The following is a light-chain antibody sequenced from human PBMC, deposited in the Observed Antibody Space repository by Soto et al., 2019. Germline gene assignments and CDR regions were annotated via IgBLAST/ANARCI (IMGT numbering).Light chain of an antibody. CDR3: QQYGSSGT. J-gene: IGKJ1*01. CDR2: GAS. CDR1: QSVSNNY. V-gene: IGKV3-20*01. Sequence: IVLTKSPGTLSLSPGERATLSCRASQSVSNNYLAWYQQKPGQAPRLLIYGASNRATGIPDRFSGSGSGTDFTLTISRLEPEDFAVYYCQQYGSSGTFSQGTKVDIK.